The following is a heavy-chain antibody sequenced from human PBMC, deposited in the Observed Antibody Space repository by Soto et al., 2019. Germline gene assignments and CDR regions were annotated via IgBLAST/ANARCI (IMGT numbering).Heavy chain of an antibody. CDR2: ISAYNGNT. Sequence: APVKVSCKASCYTFTSYCISWVRQAPGQGLEWMGWISAYNGNTNYAQKLQGRVTMTTDTSTSTAYMELRSLRSDDTAVYYCARGLQLWDWFDPWGQGTLVTVSS. J-gene: IGHJ5*02. CDR1: CYTFTSYC. D-gene: IGHD4-4*01. CDR3: ARGLQLWDWFDP. V-gene: IGHV1-18*01.